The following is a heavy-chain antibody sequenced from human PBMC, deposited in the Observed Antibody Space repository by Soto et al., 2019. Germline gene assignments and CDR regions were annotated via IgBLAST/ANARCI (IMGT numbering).Heavy chain of an antibody. CDR1: GYVFTIYG. V-gene: IGHV1-18*01. D-gene: IGHD3-10*01. J-gene: IGHJ5*02. Sequence: QVQLVQSGAEVKKPGASVKVSCKASGYVFTIYGISWVRQAPGQGLEWMGWMNTYNGGTNYAPTVQGRVTMTTDTSTSTAYMELRSLRSDDTAFYYCARDPGAARGFDPWGQGTLVTVSS. CDR2: MNTYNGGT. CDR3: ARDPGAARGFDP.